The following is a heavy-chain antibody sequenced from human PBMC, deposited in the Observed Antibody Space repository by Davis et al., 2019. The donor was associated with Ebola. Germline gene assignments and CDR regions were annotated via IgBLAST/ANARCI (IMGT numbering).Heavy chain of an antibody. Sequence: LSLTCAASGFTFSSYWMSWVRQAPGKGLEWVANIKQDGSEKYYVDSVKGRFTISRDNAKNSLYLQMNSLRAEDTAVYYCARAAGGYCSGGSCYYRSTGYYYYYYGMDVWGQGTTVTVSS. CDR2: IKQDGSEK. CDR1: GFTFSSYW. D-gene: IGHD2-15*01. J-gene: IGHJ6*02. CDR3: ARAAGGYCSGGSCYYRSTGYYYYYYGMDV. V-gene: IGHV3-7*01.